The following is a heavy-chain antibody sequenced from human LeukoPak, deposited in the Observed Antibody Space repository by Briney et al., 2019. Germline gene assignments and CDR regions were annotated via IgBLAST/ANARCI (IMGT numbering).Heavy chain of an antibody. CDR2: INAGNGNT. Sequence: ASVKVSCKASGYTFTSYAMHWVRQAPGQRLEWMGWINAGNGNTKYSQKFQGRVTITRDTSASTAYMELSGLRSEDTAVYYCARDPYSSSSPNTWFDPWGQGTLVTVSS. CDR3: ARDPYSSSSPNTWFDP. D-gene: IGHD6-13*01. J-gene: IGHJ5*02. CDR1: GYTFTSYA. V-gene: IGHV1-3*01.